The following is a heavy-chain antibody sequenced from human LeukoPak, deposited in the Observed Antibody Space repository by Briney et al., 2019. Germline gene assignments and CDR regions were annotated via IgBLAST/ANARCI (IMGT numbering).Heavy chain of an antibody. J-gene: IGHJ6*03. CDR2: ISWDGGST. D-gene: IGHD6-19*01. Sequence: PGGSLRLSCAASGFTFDDYAMHWVRQAPGKGLEWVSLISWDGGSTYYADSVKGRFTISRDNSENSLYLQMNSLRAEDTALYYCAEEGVAGTYYYYYYMDVWGKGTTVTVSS. V-gene: IGHV3-43D*03. CDR3: AEEGVAGTYYYYYYMDV. CDR1: GFTFDDYA.